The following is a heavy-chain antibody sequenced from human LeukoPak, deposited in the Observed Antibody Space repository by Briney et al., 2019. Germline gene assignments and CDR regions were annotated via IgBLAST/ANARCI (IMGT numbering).Heavy chain of an antibody. CDR3: AREGESGGLDY. D-gene: IGHD3-16*01. CDR1: GGSFSGYY. Sequence: SETLSLTCAVYGGSFSGYYWSWIRQPPGKGLEWIGEINHSGSTNYNPSLKSRVTISVDTSKNQFSLKLSSVTAADTAVYYCAREGESGGLDYWGQGTLVTVSS. CDR2: INHSGST. V-gene: IGHV4-34*01. J-gene: IGHJ4*02.